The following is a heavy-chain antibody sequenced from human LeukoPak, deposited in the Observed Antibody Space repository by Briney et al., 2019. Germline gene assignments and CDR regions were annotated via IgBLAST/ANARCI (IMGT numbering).Heavy chain of an antibody. CDR1: TFTFSNYE. D-gene: IGHD5-12*01. CDR3: ASGYDLPY. Sequence: GGSLRLSCAASTFTFSNYEMNWVRQAPGKGLEWISYISRSGSAIYYADSVKGRFTISRDNAKNSLYLQMNSLRAEDTAVYYCASGYDLPYWGQGTLVTVSS. CDR2: ISRSGSAI. J-gene: IGHJ4*02. V-gene: IGHV3-48*03.